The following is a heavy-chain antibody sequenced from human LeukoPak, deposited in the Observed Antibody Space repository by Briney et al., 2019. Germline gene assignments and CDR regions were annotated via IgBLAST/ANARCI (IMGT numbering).Heavy chain of an antibody. Sequence: PGGSLRLSCAASGFTFSSYWMSWVRQAPGKGLEWVANIKQDGSEKYYVDSVKGRFTISRDNAKNSLYLQMNSLRAEDTALYYCAKGTTTPTHDAFDIWGQGTMVTVSS. CDR2: IKQDGSEK. J-gene: IGHJ3*02. CDR1: GFTFSSYW. V-gene: IGHV3-7*03. CDR3: AKGTTTPTHDAFDI. D-gene: IGHD4-17*01.